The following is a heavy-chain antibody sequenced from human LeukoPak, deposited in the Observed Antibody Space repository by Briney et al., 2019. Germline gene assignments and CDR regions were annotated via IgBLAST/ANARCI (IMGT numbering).Heavy chain of an antibody. CDR2: IKEDGSEK. J-gene: IGHJ4*02. CDR1: GFTFSRSW. Sequence: PGGSLRLSCAASGFTFSRSWTSWVRQAPGKGLEWVANIKEDGSEKYYVDSVKGRFTISRDNANNSLFLRMDSLRAEDTAVYYCARAEKWGQGILVTVSS. V-gene: IGHV3-7*01. CDR3: ARAEK.